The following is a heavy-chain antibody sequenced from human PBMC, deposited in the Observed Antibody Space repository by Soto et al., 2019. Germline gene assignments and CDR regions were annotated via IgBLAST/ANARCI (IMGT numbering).Heavy chain of an antibody. CDR1: GASMDDEC. CDR3: ARAPSSNLVCDK. J-gene: IGHJ3*01. V-gene: IGHV4-59*01. Sequence: SETRSLPGTVSGASMDDECWSWILQSPGKGLEWIGNICYNDITKYSPSLQSRVTITRDVSKNQFSLSLTSVTASDTAVYYCARAPSSNLVCDKWGQGTRVTVSS. CDR2: ICYNDIT. D-gene: IGHD4-4*01.